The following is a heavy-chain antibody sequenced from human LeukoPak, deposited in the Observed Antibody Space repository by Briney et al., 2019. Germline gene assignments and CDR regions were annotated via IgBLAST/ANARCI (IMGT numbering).Heavy chain of an antibody. D-gene: IGHD3-22*01. CDR1: GGTFSSYA. V-gene: IGHV1-69*04. CDR3: ARDRRGVYYYDSSGYNNWFDP. CDR2: IIPIFGIA. J-gene: IGHJ5*02. Sequence: SVKVSCKASGGTFSSYAISWVRQAPGQGLEWMGRIIPIFGIANYAQKFQGRVTITADKSTSTAYMELSSLRSEDTAVYYCARDRRGVYYYDSSGYNNWFDPWGLGTLVTVSS.